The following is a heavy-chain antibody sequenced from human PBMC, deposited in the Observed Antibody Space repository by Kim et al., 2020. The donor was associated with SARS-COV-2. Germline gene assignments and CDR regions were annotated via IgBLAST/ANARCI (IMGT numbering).Heavy chain of an antibody. CDR2: IRQDGSAG. D-gene: IGHD2-21*01. CDR1: GFTFGSSW. J-gene: IGHJ4*02. Sequence: GGSLRLSCAASGFTFGSSWMSWVRQAPGKGLEWVANIRQDGSAGFYAFSVRGRFTIFRDNAGNSLYLQINILRVEDTAVYYCARGGVDFAEVVYWGQGTLVTVSS. CDR3: ARGGVDFAEVVY. V-gene: IGHV3-7*03.